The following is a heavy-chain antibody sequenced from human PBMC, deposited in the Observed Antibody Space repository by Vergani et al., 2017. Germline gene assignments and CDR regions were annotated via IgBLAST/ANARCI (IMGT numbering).Heavy chain of an antibody. Sequence: EVQLVESGGGLVKPGGSLRLSCAASGFTFGSYSRNWFRQAPGRGLEWVSSISSSSSYIYYADSVKGRFTISRDNAKNSLYLQMNSLRAEDTAVYYCARTTDPDNWFDPWGQGTLVTVSS. CDR2: ISSSSSYI. J-gene: IGHJ5*02. V-gene: IGHV3-21*01. CDR1: GFTFGSYS. CDR3: ARTTDPDNWFDP. D-gene: IGHD1-26*01.